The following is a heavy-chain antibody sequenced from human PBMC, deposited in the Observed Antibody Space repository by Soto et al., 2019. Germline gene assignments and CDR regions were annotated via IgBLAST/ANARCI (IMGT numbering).Heavy chain of an antibody. Sequence: SETLSLTCAVSGGSISSGGYSWSWIRQPPGKGLEWIGYIYHSGSTYYNPSLKSRVTISVDRSKNQFSLKLSSLTAADTAVYYCARGGNYDILTGYYKSPYYYYYGMDVWGQGTTVTVSS. D-gene: IGHD3-9*01. CDR1: GGSISSGGYS. J-gene: IGHJ6*02. V-gene: IGHV4-30-2*01. CDR3: ARGGNYDILTGYYKSPYYYYYGMDV. CDR2: IYHSGST.